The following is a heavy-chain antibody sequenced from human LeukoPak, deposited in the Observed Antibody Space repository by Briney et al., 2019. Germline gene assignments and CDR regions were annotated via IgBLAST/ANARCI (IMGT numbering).Heavy chain of an antibody. J-gene: IGHJ6*02. D-gene: IGHD5-18*01. CDR3: SRGPIELWVHNGMDV. CDR2: IRSNAYRGTT. CDR1: GFSVGDHA. Sequence: GGSLRLSCTGSGFSVGDHAMSWVRQAPGQGLEWVGFIRSNAYRGTTEYAASVKGRFTISRDDPNNIAYLQMNSLKTEDTAVYHCSRGPIELWVHNGMDVWGQGTTVTVSS. V-gene: IGHV3-49*04.